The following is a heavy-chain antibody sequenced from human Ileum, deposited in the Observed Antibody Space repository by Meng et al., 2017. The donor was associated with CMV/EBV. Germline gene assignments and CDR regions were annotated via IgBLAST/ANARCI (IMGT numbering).Heavy chain of an antibody. CDR1: GGSISSSSYY. Sequence: SETLSLTCTVSGGSISSSSYYWGWIRQPPGKGLEWIGSIYYSGSTYYNPSLKSRVTISVDTSKNQFSLKLSSVTAADTAVYYCARAHRGIVGATGYFDYWGQGTLVTVSS. CDR3: ARAHRGIVGATGYFDY. J-gene: IGHJ4*02. CDR2: IYYSGST. D-gene: IGHD1-26*01. V-gene: IGHV4-39*01.